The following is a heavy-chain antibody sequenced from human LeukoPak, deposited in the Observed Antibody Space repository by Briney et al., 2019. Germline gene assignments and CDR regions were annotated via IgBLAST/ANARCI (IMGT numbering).Heavy chain of an antibody. CDR1: GFTVSSNY. D-gene: IGHD3-10*01. J-gene: IGHJ4*02. CDR2: IYSGGST. Sequence: GGSLRLSCAASGFTVSSNYMSWVRQAPGKGLEWVSAIYSGGSTYYADSVKGRFTISRDNSKNTLYLQMNSLRAEDTAVYYCARGSAGDTAMAPTMVRGSQPYYFDYWGQGTLVTVSS. CDR3: ARGSAGDTAMAPTMVRGSQPYYFDY. V-gene: IGHV3-53*01.